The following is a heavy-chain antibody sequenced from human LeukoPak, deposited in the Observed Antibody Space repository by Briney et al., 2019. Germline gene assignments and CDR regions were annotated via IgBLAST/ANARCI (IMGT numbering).Heavy chain of an antibody. J-gene: IGHJ4*02. CDR3: ARDQGEGFDY. D-gene: IGHD3-16*01. CDR1: GGSISSGGYS. V-gene: IGHV4-30-2*01. Sequence: SETLSLTCAVSGGSISSGGYSWNWIRQPPGKGLEWIGYIYHSGSTYYNPSLKSRVTISVDRSKNQFSLKLSSVTAADTAVYYCARDQGEGFDYWGQGTLVTVSS. CDR2: IYHSGST.